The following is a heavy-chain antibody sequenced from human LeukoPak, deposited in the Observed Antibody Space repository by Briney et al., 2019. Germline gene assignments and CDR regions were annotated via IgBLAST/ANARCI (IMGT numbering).Heavy chain of an antibody. Sequence: ASVKVSCKASGGTFSSYAISWVRQAPGQGLEWMGRIIPILGIANYAQKFQGRVTITADKSTSTAYMELSSPRSEDTAVYYCARVGGYSYGYYFDYWGQGTLVTVSS. CDR3: ARVGGYSYGYYFDY. J-gene: IGHJ4*02. CDR2: IIPILGIA. V-gene: IGHV1-69*04. CDR1: GGTFSSYA. D-gene: IGHD5-18*01.